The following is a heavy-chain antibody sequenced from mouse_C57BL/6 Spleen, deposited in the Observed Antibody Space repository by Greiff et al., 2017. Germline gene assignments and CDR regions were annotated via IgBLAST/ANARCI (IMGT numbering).Heavy chain of an antibody. Sequence: VQLKESGPGLVKPSQSLSLTCSVTGYSITSGYYWNWIRQFPGNKLEWMGYISYDGSNNYNPSLKNRISITRDTSKNQFFLKLNSVTTEDTATYYCARDGITGFDYWGQGTTLTVSS. V-gene: IGHV3-6*01. CDR1: GYSITSGYY. J-gene: IGHJ2*01. CDR2: ISYDGSN. CDR3: ARDGITGFDY. D-gene: IGHD1-1*01.